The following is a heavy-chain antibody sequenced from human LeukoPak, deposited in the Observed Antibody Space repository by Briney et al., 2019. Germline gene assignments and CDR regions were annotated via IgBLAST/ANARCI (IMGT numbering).Heavy chain of an antibody. Sequence: GGSLRLSCAASGFTFSSYAMNWVRQAPGKGLECVSGISGSGGRTYYADSVKGRFTISRDNSKNTLYLQMNSLRAEDTAVYYWAKSAAFIAFGIWGEGTMVTVSS. CDR2: ISGSGGRT. D-gene: IGHD3-10*01. CDR1: GFTFSSYA. V-gene: IGHV3-23*01. J-gene: IGHJ3*02. CDR3: AKSAAFIAFGI.